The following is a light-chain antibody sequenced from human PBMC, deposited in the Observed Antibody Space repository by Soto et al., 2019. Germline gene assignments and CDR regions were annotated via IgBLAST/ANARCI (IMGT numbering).Light chain of an antibody. V-gene: IGKV3-15*01. CDR2: GAS. J-gene: IGKJ5*01. CDR3: QQYNNWPPIT. Sequence: EVVMTQSPATLSVSPGERASLSCRASRTVSTNLAWYQQRPGQAPRLLIYGASTRATGVPARFSGSGSGTEFTLTISGLQSEDSAVYYCQQYNNWPPITFGQGTRLEI. CDR1: RTVSTN.